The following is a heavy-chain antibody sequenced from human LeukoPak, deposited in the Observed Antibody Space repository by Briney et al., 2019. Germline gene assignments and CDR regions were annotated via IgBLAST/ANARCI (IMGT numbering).Heavy chain of an antibody. D-gene: IGHD3-22*01. CDR2: IYTSGST. Sequence: PSETLSLTCTVSGGSISSYHWSWIRQPAGKGLEWIGRIYTSGSTNYNPSLKSRVTMSVDTSKNQFSLKLSSVTAADTAVYYCASDREDYYDSSGYGSWGQGTLVTVSS. V-gene: IGHV4-4*07. J-gene: IGHJ4*02. CDR1: GGSISSYH. CDR3: ASDREDYYDSSGYGS.